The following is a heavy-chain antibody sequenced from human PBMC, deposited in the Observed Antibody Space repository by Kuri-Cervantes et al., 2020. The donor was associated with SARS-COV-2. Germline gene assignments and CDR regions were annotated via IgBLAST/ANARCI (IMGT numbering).Heavy chain of an antibody. D-gene: IGHD3-22*01. CDR2: MNPNSGNT. V-gene: IGHV1-8*02. Sequence: ASVKVSCKASGYTFTSYDINWVRQATGQGLEWMGWMNPNSGNTGYVQKFQGRVTMTRNTSVTTAYMELSSLRSEDTAVYYCASALYYYDSSGYSGGDAFDICGQGTMVTVSS. CDR1: GYTFTSYD. J-gene: IGHJ3*02. CDR3: ASALYYYDSSGYSGGDAFDI.